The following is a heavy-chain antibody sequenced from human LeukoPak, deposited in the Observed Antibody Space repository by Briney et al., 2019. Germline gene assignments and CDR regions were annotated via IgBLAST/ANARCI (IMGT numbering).Heavy chain of an antibody. V-gene: IGHV3-30*02. Sequence: GGSLRLSRVASGFTPSNYGMHWVRQAPGKGPEWMSFIRYDSSNKYYVDSVTGRFTISRDNSKNTLYLQMNSLRAEDTAVYYCAKESGELSYYYYYMDVWGKGTTVTVSS. D-gene: IGHD1-7*01. CDR2: IRYDSSNK. J-gene: IGHJ6*03. CDR1: GFTPSNYG. CDR3: AKESGELSYYYYYMDV.